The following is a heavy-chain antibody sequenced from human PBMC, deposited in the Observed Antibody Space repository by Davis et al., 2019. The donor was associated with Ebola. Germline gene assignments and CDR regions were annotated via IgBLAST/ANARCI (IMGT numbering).Heavy chain of an antibody. CDR1: GFTFSSYS. Sequence: GESLKISCAASGFTFSSYSMNWVRQAPGKGLEWVSVINSGSSTYYADSVKGRFTISRDNSKNTLYLQMNSLRVEDTAVYYCASSVATPGAFDIWGQGTMVTVSS. D-gene: IGHD2-15*01. CDR2: INSGSST. V-gene: IGHV3-66*01. J-gene: IGHJ3*02. CDR3: ASSVATPGAFDI.